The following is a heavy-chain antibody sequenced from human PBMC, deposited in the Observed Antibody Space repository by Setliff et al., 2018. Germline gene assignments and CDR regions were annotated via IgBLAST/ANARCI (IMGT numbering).Heavy chain of an antibody. V-gene: IGHV1-3*01. Sequence: ASVKVSCKASGYTFTSYAMHWVRQAPGQRLEWMGWINAGNGNTKYSQKFQGRVTITRGTSASTAYMELSSLRSEDTAVYYCAREPHLRYCSGGSCYSLLMDVWGQGTTVTVSS. J-gene: IGHJ6*02. D-gene: IGHD2-15*01. CDR1: GYTFTSYA. CDR2: INAGNGNT. CDR3: AREPHLRYCSGGSCYSLLMDV.